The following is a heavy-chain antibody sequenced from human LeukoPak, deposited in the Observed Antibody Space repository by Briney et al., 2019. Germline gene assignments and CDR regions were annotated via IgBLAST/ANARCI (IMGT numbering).Heavy chain of an antibody. V-gene: IGHV4-59*01. CDR1: GGSISSYY. Sequence: KASETLSLTCTVSGGSISSYYWSWIRQPPGKGLEWIGYIYYSGSTNYNPSLKSRVTISVDTSKNQFSLKLSSVTAADTAVYYCARDIAAAGNYFDYWGQGTLVTVSS. J-gene: IGHJ4*02. CDR2: IYYSGST. D-gene: IGHD6-13*01. CDR3: ARDIAAAGNYFDY.